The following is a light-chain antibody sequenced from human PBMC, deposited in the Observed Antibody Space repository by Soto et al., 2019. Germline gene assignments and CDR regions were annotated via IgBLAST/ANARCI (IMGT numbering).Light chain of an antibody. CDR2: DAS. J-gene: IGKJ1*01. CDR3: QQPSNWPPT. CDR1: QSVSSY. V-gene: IGKV3-11*01. Sequence: EIVLTQSPATLSLSPGERATLSCRASQSVSSYLAWYQQKPGQAPRLLIYDASTRATGIPARFSGSGSGTDFTLTITSLEPEDFAIYYCQQPSNWPPTFGQGTKVAIK.